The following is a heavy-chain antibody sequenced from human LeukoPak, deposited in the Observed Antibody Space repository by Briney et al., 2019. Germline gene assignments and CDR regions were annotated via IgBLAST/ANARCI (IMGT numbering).Heavy chain of an antibody. J-gene: IGHJ4*02. CDR1: GGSISSSSYY. CDR2: IYYSGST. Sequence: KTSETLSLTCTVSGGSISSSSYYWGWIRRPPGKGLEWIGSIYYSGSTYYNSSLKSRVTISVDTSKNQFSLKLNSVTAADTAVYYCARHEDDILTGYDYWGQGTLLTVSS. CDR3: ARHEDDILTGYDY. V-gene: IGHV4-39*01. D-gene: IGHD3-9*01.